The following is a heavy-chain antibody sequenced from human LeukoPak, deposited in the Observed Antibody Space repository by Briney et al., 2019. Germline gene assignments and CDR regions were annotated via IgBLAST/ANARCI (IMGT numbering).Heavy chain of an antibody. Sequence: GGSLRLSCAASGFTFSDYYMTWIRQAPGKALEWVSYISSSGSDIKYADSVKGRFSISRDNAKSSMYLQMNSLRAEDAAVYYCAAVPMQRSSWYDYYYMDVWGKGTTVTVSS. CDR3: AAVPMQRSSWYDYYYMDV. V-gene: IGHV3-11*01. D-gene: IGHD6-25*01. CDR1: GFTFSDYY. CDR2: ISSSGSDI. J-gene: IGHJ6*03.